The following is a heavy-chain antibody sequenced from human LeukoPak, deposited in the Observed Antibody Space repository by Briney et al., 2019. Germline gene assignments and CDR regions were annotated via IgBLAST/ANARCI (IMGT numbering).Heavy chain of an antibody. V-gene: IGHV1-69*01. D-gene: IGHD2-15*01. J-gene: IGHJ4*02. CDR2: IIPIFGTA. Sequence: ASVKVSCKASGGTFSSYAISWVRQAPGQGLKWMGGIIPIFGTANYAQKFQGRVTITADESTSTAYMELSSLRSEDTAVYYCARDCSGGSCYFDYWGQGTLVTVSS. CDR1: GGTFSSYA. CDR3: ARDCSGGSCYFDY.